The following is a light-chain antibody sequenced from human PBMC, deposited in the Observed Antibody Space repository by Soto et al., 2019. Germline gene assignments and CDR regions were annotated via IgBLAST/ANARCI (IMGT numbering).Light chain of an antibody. CDR2: YDS. CDR3: QVWDIGSGVA. Sequence: SYVLTQAPSVSVAPGKTATITCGGNNIGSKSVHWYQQKPGQAPVLVIYYDSDRPSRIPERFSGSNSGSTATLTISRVEAGDEADYYCQVWDIGSGVAFGGGTKVTVL. CDR1: NIGSKS. V-gene: IGLV3-21*04. J-gene: IGLJ2*01.